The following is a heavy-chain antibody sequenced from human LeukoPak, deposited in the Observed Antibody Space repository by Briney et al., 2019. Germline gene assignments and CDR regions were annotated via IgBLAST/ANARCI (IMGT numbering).Heavy chain of an antibody. CDR1: GYTFTSYD. J-gene: IGHJ6*03. CDR2: MNPNSGNT. D-gene: IGHD5-12*01. V-gene: IGHV1-8*01. Sequence: ASVKVSCKASGYTFTSYDINWVRQATGQGLEWMGWMNPNSGNTGYAQKFQGRVTMTRNTSISTAYMELSSLRSEDTAVYYCARARRGYSGYDRVYDYYYYMDVWGKGTTVTISS. CDR3: ARARRGYSGYDRVYDYYYYMDV.